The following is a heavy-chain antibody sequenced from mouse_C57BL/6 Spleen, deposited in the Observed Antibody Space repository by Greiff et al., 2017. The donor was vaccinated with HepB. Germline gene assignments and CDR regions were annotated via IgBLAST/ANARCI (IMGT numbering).Heavy chain of an antibody. D-gene: IGHD1-1*01. V-gene: IGHV1-76*01. Sequence: QVHVKQSGAELVRPGASVKLSCKASGYTFTDYYINWVKQRPGQGLEWIARIYPGSGNTYYNEKFKGKATLTAEKSSSTAYMQLSSLTSEDSAVYFCNYYGSSYDYYAMDYWGQGTSVTVSS. CDR3: NYYGSSYDYYAMDY. CDR2: IYPGSGNT. CDR1: GYTFTDYY. J-gene: IGHJ4*01.